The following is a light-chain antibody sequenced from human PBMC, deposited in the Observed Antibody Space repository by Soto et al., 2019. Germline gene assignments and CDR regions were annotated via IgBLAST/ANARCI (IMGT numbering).Light chain of an antibody. CDR3: SSFTSSSVYV. CDR2: DVT. Sequence: SVLTQPASVSGSPGQSITISCTGTSSDVGYYDYVSWYQQHPGKAPKLMIYDVTNRPSGVSNRFSGSKSGNTASLTISGLQGDDEADYYCSSFTSSSVYVFGAGTKVTVL. CDR1: SSDVGYYDY. V-gene: IGLV2-14*01. J-gene: IGLJ1*01.